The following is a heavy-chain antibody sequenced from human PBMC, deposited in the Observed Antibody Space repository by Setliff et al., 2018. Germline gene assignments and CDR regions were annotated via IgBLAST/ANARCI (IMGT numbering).Heavy chain of an antibody. CDR2: ISPYNGHT. CDR1: GYLLTSYG. Sequence: ASVKVSCKTSGYLLTSYGLTWVRQAPGQGLDWVGWISPYNGHTNYAQKLQGRVTMTTDTSTNTAHMELRSLRSDDTAVYYCARGGVAAAGKKGVFEHWGQGTLVTVSS. J-gene: IGHJ4*02. V-gene: IGHV1-18*01. CDR3: ARGGVAAAGKKGVFEH. D-gene: IGHD6-13*01.